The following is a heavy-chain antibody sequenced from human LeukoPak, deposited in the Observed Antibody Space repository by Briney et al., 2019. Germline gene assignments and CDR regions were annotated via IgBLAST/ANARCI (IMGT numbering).Heavy chain of an antibody. CDR2: ISGSGGST. D-gene: IGHD3-16*01. J-gene: IGHJ4*02. Sequence: GGSLRLSCAASGFTFSSYAMSWVRQAPGKGLEWVSAISGSGGSTYYADPVKGRFTISRDNSKNTLYLQMNSLRAEDTAVYYCAKVRAPRRFEYYFDYWGQGTLVTVSS. V-gene: IGHV3-23*01. CDR1: GFTFSSYA. CDR3: AKVRAPRRFEYYFDY.